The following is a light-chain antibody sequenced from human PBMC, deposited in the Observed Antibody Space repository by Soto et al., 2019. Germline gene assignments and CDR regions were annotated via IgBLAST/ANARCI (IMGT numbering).Light chain of an antibody. J-gene: IGKJ2*01. V-gene: IGKV1-39*01. CDR1: QSIRNY. CDR3: QQCYSTPYT. Sequence: DIQMTQSPSSLSASVGDRVTITCRASQSIRNYVNWYQQKPGKAPKFLIYVASTLQSGVPSRFSGSRSGTHFTHTIRGQQPEDFPTYYCQQCYSTPYTFGAATKLEIK. CDR2: VAS.